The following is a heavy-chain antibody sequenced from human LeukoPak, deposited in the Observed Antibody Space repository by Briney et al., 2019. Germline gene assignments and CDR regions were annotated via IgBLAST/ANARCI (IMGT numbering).Heavy chain of an antibody. CDR2: IYYSGST. D-gene: IGHD2-2*01. CDR1: GGSISSGDYY. J-gene: IGHJ5*02. CDR3: ARADIVVVPAARWFDP. Sequence: PSETLSLTCTVSGGSISSGDYYWSWIRQPPGKGLEWIGYIYYSGSTYYNPSLKSRVTISVDTSKNQFSLKLSSVTAADTAVYYCARADIVVVPAARWFDPWGQGTLVTVSS. V-gene: IGHV4-30-4*01.